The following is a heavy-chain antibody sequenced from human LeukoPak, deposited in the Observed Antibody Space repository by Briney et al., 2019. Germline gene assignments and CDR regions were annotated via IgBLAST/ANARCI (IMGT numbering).Heavy chain of an antibody. CDR3: ARGGDAMGNGASFLDN. CDR1: GNSISSGDNC. D-gene: IGHD3-16*01. J-gene: IGHJ4*02. V-gene: IGHV4-61*02. Sequence: SQTLSLTCTVSGNSISSGDNCWSWIRQPAGKGVEWIGRIYTSGSTNYNPSLKSRVTISGDTSKNQFSLRLSSVTAADTAVYYCARGGDAMGNGASFLDNWGQGTLVTVSS. CDR2: IYTSGST.